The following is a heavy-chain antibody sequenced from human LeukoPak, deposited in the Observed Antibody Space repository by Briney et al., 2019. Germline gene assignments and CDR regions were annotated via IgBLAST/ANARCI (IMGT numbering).Heavy chain of an antibody. CDR3: ARELHQWIWFRELFDDVGGGDGGAREYYFDY. CDR2: ISSSSSYI. Sequence: PGGSLRLSCAASGFTFSSYSMNWVRQAPGKGLEWVSSISSSSSYIYYADSVKGRFTISRDNAKNSLYLQMNSLRAEDTAVYYCARELHQWIWFRELFDDVGGGDGGAREYYFDYWGQGTLVTVSS. D-gene: IGHD3-10*01. V-gene: IGHV3-21*01. CDR1: GFTFSSYS. J-gene: IGHJ4*02.